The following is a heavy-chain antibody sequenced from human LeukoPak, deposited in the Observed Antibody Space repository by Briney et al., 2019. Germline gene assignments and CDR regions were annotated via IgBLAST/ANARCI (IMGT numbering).Heavy chain of an antibody. CDR3: AKSRVAIYGGNSLHN. V-gene: IGHV3-30*18. Sequence: GRSLRLSCTASGFTFSSYGMHWVRQAPGKGLEWVAVISYDGINKFYVGSVKGRFTISRDNSKNTLYLQMNSLRAEDTAVYYCAKSRVAIYGGNSLHNWGQGTLVTVSS. J-gene: IGHJ4*02. D-gene: IGHD4-23*01. CDR1: GFTFSSYG. CDR2: ISYDGINK.